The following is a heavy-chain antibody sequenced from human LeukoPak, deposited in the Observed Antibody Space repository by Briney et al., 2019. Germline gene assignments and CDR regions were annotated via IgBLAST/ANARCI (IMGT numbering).Heavy chain of an antibody. J-gene: IGHJ4*02. V-gene: IGHV3-49*04. Sequence: PGGSLRLSCTTSGFAFDDFAMSWVRQPAGKGLEWVGLIRRRAYGGAAEHAASVKGRFIISRDDSKGIAYLQMNSLKTEDTAVYYCSRNGLVDFDYWGQGSRVIVSP. CDR1: GFAFDDFA. CDR2: IRRRAYGGAA. CDR3: SRNGLVDFDY.